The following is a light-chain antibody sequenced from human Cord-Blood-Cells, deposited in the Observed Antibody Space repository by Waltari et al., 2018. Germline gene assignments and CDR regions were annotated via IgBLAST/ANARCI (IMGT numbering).Light chain of an antibody. V-gene: IGLV1-44*01. CDR1: SSNIGSNT. Sequence: QSVLTQPPSASGTPGQRVTISCSGSSSNIGSNTVNWYQQLPGTAPKLLIYSNNRRPSGVPDRFSGSKSGTSASLAIIGLQSEDEADYYCAAWDDSLNVVFGGGTKLTVL. CDR2: SNN. J-gene: IGLJ2*01. CDR3: AAWDDSLNVV.